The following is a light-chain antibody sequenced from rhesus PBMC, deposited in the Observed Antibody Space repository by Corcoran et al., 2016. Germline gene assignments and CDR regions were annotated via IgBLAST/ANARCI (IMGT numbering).Light chain of an antibody. V-gene: IGKV1S12*01. CDR2: GAS. Sequence: DIQMTQSPSALSASVGDRVTISCRASQNIYTNLAWYQPQPGKAPRLLIYGASSLQIGIPSRVSGSGSGTDFTLTISSLQPEDSATYYCQHYYDNPWTFGHGTKVEIK. CDR1: QNIYTN. CDR3: QHYYDNPWT. J-gene: IGKJ1*01.